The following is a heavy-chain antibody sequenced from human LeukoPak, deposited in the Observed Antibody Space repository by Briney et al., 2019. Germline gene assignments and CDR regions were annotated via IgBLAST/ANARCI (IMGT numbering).Heavy chain of an antibody. CDR1: GFTFSSYS. CDR2: ISPDGRST. J-gene: IGHJ5*02. Sequence: GGSLRLSCAASGFTFSSYSMNWVRQAPGKGLVWVSRISPDGRSTSYADSVKGRFSISRDNAKKTLYLQMNSVRAEDTAVYYCARDFKEADPWGQGTLVTVSS. V-gene: IGHV3-74*01. CDR3: ARDFKEADP.